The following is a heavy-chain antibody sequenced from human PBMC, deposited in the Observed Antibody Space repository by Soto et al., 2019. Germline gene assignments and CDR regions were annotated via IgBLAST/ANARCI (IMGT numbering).Heavy chain of an antibody. Sequence: QVQLVQSGAEVKKPGASVKVSCKASGYTFTIYGISWVRQAPGQGLERMRWISGYNGNTDYAQNLQDRVTLTTDASTSSVYMELRSLRSDDTAVYYCARVDYYDSSGYYGYWGQGTLITVSS. CDR1: GYTFTIYG. V-gene: IGHV1-18*04. CDR2: ISGYNGNT. CDR3: ARVDYYDSSGYYGY. D-gene: IGHD3-22*01. J-gene: IGHJ4*02.